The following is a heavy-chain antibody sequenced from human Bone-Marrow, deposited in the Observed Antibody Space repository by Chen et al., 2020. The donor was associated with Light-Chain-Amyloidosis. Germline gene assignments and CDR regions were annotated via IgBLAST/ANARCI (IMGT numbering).Heavy chain of an antibody. D-gene: IGHD6-13*01. V-gene: IGHV3-30*04. J-gene: IGHJ5*02. CDR3: ARDLGQQLAYNGFDP. CDR2: ISYDGSNK. Sequence: VQLVESGGGVVQPARSLRLACAASGFTFRSYATHWVRQAPGKGLEWVAVISYDGSNKYYADSEKGRFTSSRDNSKNTLYLQMNSLRAEDTAVYYCARDLGQQLAYNGFDPWGQGTLVTVSS. CDR1: GFTFRSYA.